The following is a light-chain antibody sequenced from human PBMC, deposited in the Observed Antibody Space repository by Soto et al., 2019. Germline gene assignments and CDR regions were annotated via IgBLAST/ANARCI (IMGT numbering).Light chain of an antibody. CDR1: NIGSKS. J-gene: IGLJ2*01. CDR3: QVWDSSSVV. V-gene: IGLV3-21*04. Sequence: SYELTQPPSVSVAPGKTARITCGGNNIGSKSVHWYQQKPGQAPVLVIYYDSDRPSGIPERFSGSNSGNTATLTISRVEAGDEDDYYCQVWDSSSVVFGEGTKLTVL. CDR2: YDS.